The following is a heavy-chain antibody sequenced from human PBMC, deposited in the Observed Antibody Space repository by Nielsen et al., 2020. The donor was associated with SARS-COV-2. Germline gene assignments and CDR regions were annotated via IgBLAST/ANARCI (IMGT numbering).Heavy chain of an antibody. CDR2: IDPSDSYT. CDR1: GYSFTSYW. Sequence: GESLKISCKGSGYSFTSYWISWVRQMPGKGLEWMGRIDPSDSYTNYSPSFQGHVTISADKSISTAYLQWSSLKASDTAMYYCARHGPVVSPRGNYGMDVWGQGTTVTVSS. CDR3: ARHGPVVSPRGNYGMDV. V-gene: IGHV5-10-1*01. D-gene: IGHD4-23*01. J-gene: IGHJ6*02.